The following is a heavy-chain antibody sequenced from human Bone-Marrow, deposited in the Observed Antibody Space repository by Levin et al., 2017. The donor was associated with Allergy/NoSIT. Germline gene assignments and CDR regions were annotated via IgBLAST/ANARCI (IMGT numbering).Heavy chain of an antibody. CDR3: ARASYYAEVWTRNPTYSYYMNV. CDR2: IYNSANT. V-gene: IGHV4-59*01. D-gene: IGHD3-16*01. Sequence: SQTLSLTCTVSGGSLPNYRWNWVRQPPGKGLEWIGYIYNSANTHYNPSLKSRVTLSLDTSENQVSLSLSSVTAADTAVYYCARASYYAEVWTRNPTYSYYMNVWGKGTTVTVSS. CDR1: GGSLPNYR. J-gene: IGHJ6*03.